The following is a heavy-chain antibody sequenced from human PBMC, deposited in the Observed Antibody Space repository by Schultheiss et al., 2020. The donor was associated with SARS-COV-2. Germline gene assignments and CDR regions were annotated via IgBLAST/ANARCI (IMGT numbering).Heavy chain of an antibody. CDR3: ARESRDGYTFYDYYGMDV. J-gene: IGHJ6*02. D-gene: IGHD5-24*01. CDR1: GFTFSSYS. V-gene: IGHV3-48*04. CDR2: ISSSSSTI. Sequence: GGSLRLSCAASGFTFSSYSMNWVRQAPGKGLEWVSSISSSSSTIYYADSVKGRFTISRDNAKNSLYLQMNSLRAEDTAVYYCARESRDGYTFYDYYGMDVWGQGTTVTVSS.